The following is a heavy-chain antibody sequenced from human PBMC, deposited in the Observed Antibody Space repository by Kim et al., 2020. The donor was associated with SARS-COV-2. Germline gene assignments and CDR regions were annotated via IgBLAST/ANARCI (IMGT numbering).Heavy chain of an antibody. J-gene: IGHJ3*02. CDR3: TNEWLPHDAFGI. Sequence: GTTDYAAPVKGRLSISRDNSKNTLYLQRNSLKTEDTAVYYCTNEWLPHDAFGIWGQGTMVTVSS. V-gene: IGHV3-15*01. CDR2: GTT. D-gene: IGHD6-19*01.